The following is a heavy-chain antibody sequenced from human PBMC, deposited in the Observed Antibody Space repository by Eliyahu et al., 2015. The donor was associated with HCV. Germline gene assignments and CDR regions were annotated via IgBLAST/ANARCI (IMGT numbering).Heavy chain of an antibody. CDR3: ARDRRYYDSSGYYGVRAFDI. J-gene: IGHJ3*02. CDR1: GFXFSSYW. CDR2: INSDGSST. Sequence: EVQLVESGGGLVQPGGSLRLSCAASGFXFSSYWMHWVRQAPGKGLVWVSRINSDGSSTSYADSVKGRFTISRDNAKNTLYLQMNSLRAEDTAVYYCARDRRYYDSSGYYGVRAFDIWGQGTMVTVSS. D-gene: IGHD3-22*01. V-gene: IGHV3-74*01.